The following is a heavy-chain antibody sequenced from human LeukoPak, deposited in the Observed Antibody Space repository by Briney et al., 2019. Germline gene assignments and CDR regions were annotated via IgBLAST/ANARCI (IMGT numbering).Heavy chain of an antibody. J-gene: IGHJ4*02. D-gene: IGHD5-18*01. Sequence: PGGSLRLSCAASGFAFSTFAVTWVRQAPGKGLEWISYINSVNSIIYYADSVKGRFTISRDNAKDSLYLQMNSLRVEDTAVYYCARGGSRQYNFWGQGTLVTVSS. CDR2: INSVNSII. V-gene: IGHV3-48*04. CDR3: ARGGSRQYNF. CDR1: GFAFSTFA.